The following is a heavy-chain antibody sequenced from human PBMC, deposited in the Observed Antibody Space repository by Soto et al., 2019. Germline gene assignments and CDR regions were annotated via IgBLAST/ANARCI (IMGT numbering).Heavy chain of an antibody. CDR3: TRDGRYSGYPPPAF. CDR2: IRNKAYGGTT. J-gene: IGHJ4*02. Sequence: GGSLRLSCTASGFTFADYTLSWFRQAPWKGLEWLGFIRNKAYGGTTEYAASVKGRFTISRDDSKSIAYLLMNSLKTEDTAMYYCTRDGRYSGYPPPAFWGQGTLVTVSS. D-gene: IGHD5-12*01. V-gene: IGHV3-49*03. CDR1: GFTFADYT.